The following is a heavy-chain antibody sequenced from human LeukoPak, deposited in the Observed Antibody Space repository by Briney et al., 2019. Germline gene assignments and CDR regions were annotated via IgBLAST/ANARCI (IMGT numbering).Heavy chain of an antibody. CDR2: ISGSGGST. Sequence: SGGSLRLSCAASGFTFSSYAMSWVRQAPGKGLEWVSAISGSGGSTYYAGSVKGRFTISRDNSRNTLYLQMNSLRAEDTAVYYCAKDTSYSSGWYLDYWGQGTLVTVSS. CDR1: GFTFSSYA. J-gene: IGHJ4*02. V-gene: IGHV3-23*01. CDR3: AKDTSYSSGWYLDY. D-gene: IGHD6-19*01.